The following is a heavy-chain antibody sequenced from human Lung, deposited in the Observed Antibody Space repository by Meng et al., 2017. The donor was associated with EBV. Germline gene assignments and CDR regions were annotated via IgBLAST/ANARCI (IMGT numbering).Heavy chain of an antibody. CDR1: GYTFTGYY. CDR2: INPNNGGA. CDR3: ARDLSGYYSFVDY. D-gene: IGHD3-22*01. J-gene: IGHJ4*02. Sequence: QVQLVQSGGEGKRPGASVKVSCKASGYTFTGYYMQWVRQDPGQGLEWMGRINPNNGGANYAQQLQGRVTMTTDTSISTAYMELSRLRSDDTAVYYCARDLSGYYSFVDYWGQGTLVTVSS. V-gene: IGHV1-2*06.